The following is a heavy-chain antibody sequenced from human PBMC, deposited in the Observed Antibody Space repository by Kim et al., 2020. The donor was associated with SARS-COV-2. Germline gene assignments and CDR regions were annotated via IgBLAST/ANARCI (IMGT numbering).Heavy chain of an antibody. Sequence: SETLSLTCTVSGGSISNVNYYWSWIRQPPGKGLEWIGCIYYSGSTYYTPSLTSRVTISVDTSKNQFSLKLSSVTAADTAVYYCARRYYCSSTICYVFDYWGHGTPVTVSS. J-gene: IGHJ4*01. CDR2: IYYSGST. V-gene: IGHV4-39*01. CDR1: GGSISNVNYY. CDR3: ARRYYCSSTICYVFDY. D-gene: IGHD2-2*01.